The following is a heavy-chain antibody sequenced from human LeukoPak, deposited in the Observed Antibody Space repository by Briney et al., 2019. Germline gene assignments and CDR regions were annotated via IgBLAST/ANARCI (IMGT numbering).Heavy chain of an antibody. CDR1: GGPFSGYF. V-gene: IGHV4-34*01. Sequence: SETLSLTCAVSGGPFSGYFWSWIRQSSGKGLEWIGEIHNSGTTNYNPSLNSRVTISEDTSKNQFSLKLSSVTAADTAVYYCARLRGRVAAASYSGEFDYWGQGTLVTVSS. CDR3: ARLRGRVAAASYSGEFDY. CDR2: IHNSGTT. D-gene: IGHD6-13*01. J-gene: IGHJ4*02.